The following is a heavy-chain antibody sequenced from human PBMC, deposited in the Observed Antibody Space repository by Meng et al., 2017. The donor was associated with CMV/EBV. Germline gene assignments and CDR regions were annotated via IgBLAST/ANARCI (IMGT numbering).Heavy chain of an antibody. J-gene: IGHJ6*02. CDR3: ARDYSNYEGYYYYYGMDV. Sequence: ASAKVSCKASGYTFTGYYMYWVRQAPGQGLEWMGWINPNSGGTNYAQKFQGRVTMTRDTSISTAYMELSRLRSDDTAVYYCARDYSNYEGYYYYYGMDVWGQGTTVTVSS. CDR2: INPNSGGT. CDR1: GYTFTGYY. D-gene: IGHD4-11*01. V-gene: IGHV1-2*02.